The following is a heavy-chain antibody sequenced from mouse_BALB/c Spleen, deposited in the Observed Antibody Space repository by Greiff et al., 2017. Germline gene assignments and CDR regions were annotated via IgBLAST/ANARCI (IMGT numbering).Heavy chain of an antibody. CDR3: TRMTSDSSGQGFAY. J-gene: IGHJ3*01. Sequence: EVQLQQSGTVLARPGASVKMSCKASGYSFTSYWMHWVKQRPGQGLEWIGAIYPGNSDTSYNQKFKGKAKLTAVTSASTAYMELSSLTNEDSAVYYCTRMTSDSSGQGFAYWGQGTLVTVSA. CDR2: IYPGNSDT. D-gene: IGHD3-2*01. V-gene: IGHV1-5*01. CDR1: GYSFTSYW.